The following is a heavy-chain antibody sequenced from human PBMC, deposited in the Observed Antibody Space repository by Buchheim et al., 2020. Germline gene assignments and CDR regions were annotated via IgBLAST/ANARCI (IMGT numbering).Heavy chain of an antibody. D-gene: IGHD4-17*01. CDR1: GFTFSSYA. J-gene: IGHJ4*02. Sequence: QVQLVESGGGVVQPGRSLRLSCAASGFTFSSYAMHWVRQAPGKGLEWVAVIAYDGSNNYYADPVKGRFTISRDNSKNTLYLQMNGLRAEDTAVYYCARERSKVTTGFDFWGQGTL. CDR2: IAYDGSNN. V-gene: IGHV3-30*04. CDR3: ARERSKVTTGFDF.